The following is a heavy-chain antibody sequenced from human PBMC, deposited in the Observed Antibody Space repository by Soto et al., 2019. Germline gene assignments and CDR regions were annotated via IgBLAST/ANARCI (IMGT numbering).Heavy chain of an antibody. D-gene: IGHD2-15*01. CDR3: AYLPCSGGSCYWFSFSGMDV. V-gene: IGHV2-5*02. Sequence: QITLKESGPTLVKPTQTLTLTCTFSGFSLSTSGVGVAWIRQPPGKALEWLALIYWDDDKRYRPSLESRLTITQDTSKNQVLLTMTNMDSVDTATYYCAYLPCSGGSCYWFSFSGMDVCGQWTTVTVSS. CDR1: GFSLSTSGVG. CDR2: IYWDDDK. J-gene: IGHJ6*02.